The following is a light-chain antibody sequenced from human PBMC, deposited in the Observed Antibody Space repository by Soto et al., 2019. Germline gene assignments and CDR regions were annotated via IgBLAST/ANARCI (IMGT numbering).Light chain of an antibody. Sequence: QSALTQPASVSGSPGQSITISCTGTSSDVGGYNFVSWYQQQPGNAPKLILYDVTVRPSGVSNCFSGSKSGNTASLTISGLRAEDEADYYCTSYTSTTAVVFGGGTKLTVL. V-gene: IGLV2-14*03. CDR2: DVT. J-gene: IGLJ2*01. CDR1: SSDVGGYNF. CDR3: TSYTSTTAVV.